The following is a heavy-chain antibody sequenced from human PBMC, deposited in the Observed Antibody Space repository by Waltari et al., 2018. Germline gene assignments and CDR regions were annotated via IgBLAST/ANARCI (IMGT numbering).Heavy chain of an antibody. CDR3: ARGSYLLRPLSYYYMDV. D-gene: IGHD1-26*01. CDR1: GSMFSTYW. Sequence: EVQLVESGGGLVQQGGSVRVSGAAAGSMFSTYWMSWVRQAPGKGLEWVANIKQDGSEKYYVDSVKGRFTISRDNAKNSLYLQMNSLRAEDTAVYYCARGSYLLRPLSYYYMDVWGKGTTVTVSS. V-gene: IGHV3-7*01. CDR2: IKQDGSEK. J-gene: IGHJ6*03.